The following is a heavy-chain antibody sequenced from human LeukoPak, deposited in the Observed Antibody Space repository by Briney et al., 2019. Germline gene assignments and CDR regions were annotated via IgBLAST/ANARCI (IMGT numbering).Heavy chain of an antibody. J-gene: IGHJ4*02. Sequence: GGSLRLSCAASGFTFSSSAMSWVRQAPGKGLEWVSSISGSGSGGSTYYADSVKGRFTISRDNSKNTLYLHMNSLRAEDTAVYYCAKSGYNRFDYWGQGTLVTVSS. CDR3: AKSGYNRFDY. CDR2: ISGSGSGGST. V-gene: IGHV3-23*01. D-gene: IGHD5-24*01. CDR1: GFTFSSSA.